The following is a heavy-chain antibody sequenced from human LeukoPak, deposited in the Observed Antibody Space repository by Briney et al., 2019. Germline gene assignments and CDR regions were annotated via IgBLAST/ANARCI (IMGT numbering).Heavy chain of an antibody. CDR3: ARDTLYYDSSGYYHPFDY. V-gene: IGHV1-2*02. J-gene: IGHJ4*02. Sequence: ASGKVSCKASGYTFTGYYMHWVRQAPGQGLEWMGWINPNSGGTNYAQKFQGRVTMTRDTSISTAYMELSRLRSDDTAVYYCARDTLYYDSSGYYHPFDYWGQGTLVTVSS. CDR1: GYTFTGYY. CDR2: INPNSGGT. D-gene: IGHD3-22*01.